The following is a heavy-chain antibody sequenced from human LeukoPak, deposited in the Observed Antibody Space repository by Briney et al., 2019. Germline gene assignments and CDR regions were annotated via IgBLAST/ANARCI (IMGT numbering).Heavy chain of an antibody. J-gene: IGHJ4*02. CDR1: GFTSSPYW. CDR3: VRSGPLSPDRYRY. Sequence: GGSLRLSCAASGFTSSPYWMTWVRQAPGQRLEWVASINQDENHKHYVASVKGRFTISRDNAKNSLFLQMSSLRTEDTGVYYCVRSGPLSPDRYRYWGPGTLVTVSS. CDR2: INQDENHK. D-gene: IGHD2-21*01. V-gene: IGHV3-7*03.